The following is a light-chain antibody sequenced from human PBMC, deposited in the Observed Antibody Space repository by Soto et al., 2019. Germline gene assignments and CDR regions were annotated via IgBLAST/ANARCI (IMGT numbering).Light chain of an antibody. J-gene: IGLJ1*01. CDR1: SSDVGGYNF. CDR2: EVT. V-gene: IGLV2-14*01. Sequence: QSALTQPASVSGSPGQSITISCTGTSSDVGGYNFVSWYQQHPGKAPKLMIYEVTYRPSGVSNRFSGSKSGSTASLTISGVRAEDEADYYCSSYTSWSTRVFGTGTKVTVL. CDR3: SSYTSWSTRV.